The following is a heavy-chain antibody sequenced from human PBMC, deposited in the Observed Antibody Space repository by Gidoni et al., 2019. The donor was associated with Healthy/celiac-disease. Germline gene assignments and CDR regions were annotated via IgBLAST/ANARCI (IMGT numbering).Heavy chain of an antibody. D-gene: IGHD2-2*01. CDR2: IIPIFGTA. CDR1: GGTFSSYA. CDR3: ASREEDIVVVTAARAHYYGMDV. V-gene: IGHV1-69*01. J-gene: IGHJ6*02. Sequence: GQSGAEVKKPGSSVKVSCKASGGTFSSYAISWVRQAPGQGLEWMGGIIPIFGTANYAQKFQGRVTITADESTSTAYMELSSLRSEDTAVYYCASREEDIVVVTAARAHYYGMDVWGQGTTVTVSS.